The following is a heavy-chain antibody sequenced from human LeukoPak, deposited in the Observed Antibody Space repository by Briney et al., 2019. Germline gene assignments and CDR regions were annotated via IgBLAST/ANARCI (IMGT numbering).Heavy chain of an antibody. CDR3: AKDYARDTFMV. D-gene: IGHD3-3*02. Sequence: AGGSLRLSCAASGFTVSNNYMSWVRQAPGKGLEWVSFISYDGSNKYYGDSGKGRFTISRDNSKNTLYLQMNSLRAEDTAVYYCAKDYARDTFMVWGQGTLVTVSS. V-gene: IGHV3-30*18. CDR1: GFTVSNNY. CDR2: ISYDGSNK. J-gene: IGHJ4*02.